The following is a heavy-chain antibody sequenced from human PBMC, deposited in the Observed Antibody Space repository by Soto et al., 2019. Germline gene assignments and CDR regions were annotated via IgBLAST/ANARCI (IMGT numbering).Heavy chain of an antibody. CDR2: ISSSGSTI. Sequence: GGSLRLSCAASGFTFSSYEMNWVRQAPGKGLEWVSYISSSGSTIYYADSVKGRLTISRDNAKNSLYLQMNSLRAEDTAVYYCARVGRSYYKYWGQGTLVTVSS. V-gene: IGHV3-48*03. D-gene: IGHD3-10*01. CDR1: GFTFSSYE. J-gene: IGHJ4*02. CDR3: ARVGRSYYKY.